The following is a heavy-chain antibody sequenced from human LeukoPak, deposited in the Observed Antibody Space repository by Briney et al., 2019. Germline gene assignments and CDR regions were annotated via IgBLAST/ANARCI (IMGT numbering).Heavy chain of an antibody. Sequence: KASETLSLTCTVSGGSISSYYWSWIRRPPGKGLELIGYIHYSGTTYYNPSLKSQVTISVDMSKNQFSLKLSSVTAADTAVYYCARHGVQWLVPEGYFDLWGRGALVTVSS. CDR3: ARHGVQWLVPEGYFDL. D-gene: IGHD6-19*01. CDR1: GGSISSYY. J-gene: IGHJ2*01. V-gene: IGHV4-59*08. CDR2: IHYSGTT.